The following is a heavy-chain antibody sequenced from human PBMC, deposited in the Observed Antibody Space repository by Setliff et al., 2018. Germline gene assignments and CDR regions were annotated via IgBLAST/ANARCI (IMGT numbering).Heavy chain of an antibody. CDR3: ARGQTVGPNSGKDY. J-gene: IGHJ4*02. CDR2: ISAYNGNT. V-gene: IGHV1-18*01. CDR1: GYTFTSYG. D-gene: IGHD1-26*01. Sequence: ASVKVSCKASGYTFTSYGISWVRQAPGQGLEWMGWISAYNGNTNYAQKLQGRVTMTTDTSTSIAYMELSSLRSEDSSMYYCARGQTVGPNSGKDYWGQGTLVTVSS.